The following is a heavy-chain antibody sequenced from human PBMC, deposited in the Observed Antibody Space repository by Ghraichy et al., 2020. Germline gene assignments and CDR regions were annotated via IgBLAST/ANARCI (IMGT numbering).Heavy chain of an antibody. V-gene: IGHV1-69*04. J-gene: IGHJ4*02. CDR1: GGTFSSYA. CDR2: IIPILGIA. D-gene: IGHD3-22*01. CDR3: AAHNYYDSSGYSADY. Sequence: SVKVSCKASGGTFSSYAISWVRQAPGQGLEWMGRIIPILGIANYAQKFQGRVTITADKSTSTAYMELSSLRSEDTAVYYCAAHNYYDSSGYSADYWGQGTLVTVSS.